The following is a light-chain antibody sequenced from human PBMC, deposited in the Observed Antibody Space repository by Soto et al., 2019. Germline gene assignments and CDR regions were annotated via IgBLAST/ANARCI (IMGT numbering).Light chain of an antibody. CDR1: QSITSN. CDR2: GAS. Sequence: EMVMTQSPATLSVSPGERATLSCRASQSITSNLAWYQQKPGQAPRLLIYGASTRATDIPARFSGSGSGTEFTITISSLQSEDFAVYYCQQYNNWPLTFGGGTKVEIK. J-gene: IGKJ4*01. V-gene: IGKV3-15*01. CDR3: QQYNNWPLT.